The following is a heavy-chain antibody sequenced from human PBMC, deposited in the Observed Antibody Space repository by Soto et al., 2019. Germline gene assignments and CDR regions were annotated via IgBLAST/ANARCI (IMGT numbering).Heavy chain of an antibody. CDR1: GFTFSSFW. V-gene: IGHV3-7*01. Sequence: GGSLRLSCVASGFTFSSFWMGWVRQAPGKGLEWVANIKHDGSDKFYVDSVKGRFTISRDSSKNTVSLEMTSLRAEDTAVFYFAKGGRQWLVTSDFNYWGQGALVTVSS. CDR2: IKHDGSDK. J-gene: IGHJ4*02. D-gene: IGHD6-19*01. CDR3: AKGGRQWLVTSDFNY.